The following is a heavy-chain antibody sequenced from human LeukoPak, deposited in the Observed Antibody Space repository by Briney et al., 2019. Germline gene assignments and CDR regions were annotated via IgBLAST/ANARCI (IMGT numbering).Heavy chain of an antibody. V-gene: IGHV4-59*08. D-gene: IGHD6-6*01. J-gene: IGHJ3*02. Sequence: PSETLSLTCSDSGGFISSYYWSWIRQPPGKGLEYIGYSYYSGSTDYNPSLKSRVTISVDTSNQFSLILTSVTAADTSVYYCARQSIAARRAFDIWGQGTMVTVSS. CDR3: ARQSIAARRAFDI. CDR2: SYYSGST. CDR1: GGFISSYY.